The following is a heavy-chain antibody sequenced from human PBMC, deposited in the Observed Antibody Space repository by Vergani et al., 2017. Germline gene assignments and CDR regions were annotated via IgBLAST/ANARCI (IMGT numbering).Heavy chain of an antibody. CDR1: GFTFSSYA. Sequence: EVQLLESGGGLVQPGGSLRLSCGASGFTFSSYAMTWVRQAPGKGLEWVSYISSSSSTIYYADSVKGRFTISRDNAKNSLYLQMNSLSAEDTAVYYCARVTRGYCSSTSCLINYYYYMDVWGKGTTVTVSS. V-gene: IGHV3-48*01. D-gene: IGHD2-2*01. J-gene: IGHJ6*03. CDR2: ISSSSSTI. CDR3: ARVTRGYCSSTSCLINYYYYMDV.